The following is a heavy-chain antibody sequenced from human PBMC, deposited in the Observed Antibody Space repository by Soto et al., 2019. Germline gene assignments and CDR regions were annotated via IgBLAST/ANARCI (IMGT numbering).Heavy chain of an antibody. CDR3: AKVPTSILAVAGTLDY. Sequence: LRLSCAASGFTFSSYAMGWVRQAPGKGLGWVSSISGSGGNTHYADSVKGRFTISRDNSKNTLYLQVNSLRAEDTAVYYRAKVPTSILAVAGTLDYWGQGTLVTVSS. J-gene: IGHJ4*02. CDR2: ISGSGGNT. CDR1: GFTFSSYA. D-gene: IGHD6-19*01. V-gene: IGHV3-23*01.